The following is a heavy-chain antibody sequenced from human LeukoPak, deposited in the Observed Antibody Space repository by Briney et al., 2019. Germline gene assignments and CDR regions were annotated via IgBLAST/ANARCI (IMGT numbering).Heavy chain of an antibody. CDR2: ISYDGSNK. V-gene: IGHV3-30-3*01. CDR3: ARQRSRSSWYSDFDY. J-gene: IGHJ4*02. CDR1: GFTFSSYA. Sequence: GRSLRLSCAASGFTFSSYAMHWVRQAPGKGLEWVAVISYDGSNKYYADSVKGRFTISRDNSKNTLYLQMNSLRAEDTAVYYCARQRSRSSWYSDFDYWGQGTLVTVSS. D-gene: IGHD6-13*01.